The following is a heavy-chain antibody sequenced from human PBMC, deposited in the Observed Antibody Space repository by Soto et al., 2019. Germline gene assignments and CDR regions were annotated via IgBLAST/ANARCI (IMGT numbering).Heavy chain of an antibody. J-gene: IGHJ3*02. D-gene: IGHD3-10*01. V-gene: IGHV4-59*08. CDR2: IYYSGST. CDR3: ARRYGSAFDI. CDR1: GGSFSGYY. Sequence: SETLSLTCAVYGGSFSGYYWSWIRQPPGKGLEWIGYIYYSGSTNYNPSLKSRVTISVDTSKNQFSLKLSSVTAADTAVYYCARRYGSAFDIWGQGTMVTVSS.